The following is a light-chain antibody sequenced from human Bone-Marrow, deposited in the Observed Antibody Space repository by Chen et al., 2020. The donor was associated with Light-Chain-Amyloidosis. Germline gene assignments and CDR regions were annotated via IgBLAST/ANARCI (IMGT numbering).Light chain of an antibody. J-gene: IGKJ4*01. V-gene: IGKV3-20*01. CDR1: QTISSNY. CDR3: QQYGTSPLT. CDR2: GSS. Sequence: EIVLTQSPGTLSLSTGEGANLSCRASQTISSNYLTWYQQKFGQAPRLLIYGSSSRATGIPDRFTGSGSGTDFTLTINRLEPEDFAMYYCQQYGTSPLTVGGGTKVEIK.